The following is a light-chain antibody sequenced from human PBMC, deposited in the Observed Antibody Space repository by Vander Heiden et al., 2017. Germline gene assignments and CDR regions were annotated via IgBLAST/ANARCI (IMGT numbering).Light chain of an antibody. CDR2: AAS. V-gene: IGKV1-8*01. CDR3: QQYYSYPPT. Sequence: ALRITPSPSSLSASTGDRVTITWRASQGISSYLAWYQQKPGKAPKLLIYAASTLQSGVPSRFSGSGSGTDFTLTISCLQSEDFATYYCQQYYSYPPTFGPGTKVDIK. CDR1: QGISSY. J-gene: IGKJ3*01.